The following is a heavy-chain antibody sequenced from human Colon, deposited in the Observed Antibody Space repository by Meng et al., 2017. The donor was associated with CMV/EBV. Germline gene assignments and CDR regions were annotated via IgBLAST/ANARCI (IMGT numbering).Heavy chain of an antibody. V-gene: IGHV3-21*01. J-gene: IGHJ4*02. D-gene: IGHD3-10*01. CDR3: TREEYYYGSGSYSAQYYFDK. CDR1: GFIFRSYT. Sequence: GALRLSCAASGFIFRSYTMIWVRQAPGKGLEWVSSINNRGGNIYYADSVRGRFTISRDNAKNSLYLQINSLRAEDTAIYFCTREEYYYGSGSYSAQYYFDKWGQGTLVTVSS. CDR2: INNRGGNI.